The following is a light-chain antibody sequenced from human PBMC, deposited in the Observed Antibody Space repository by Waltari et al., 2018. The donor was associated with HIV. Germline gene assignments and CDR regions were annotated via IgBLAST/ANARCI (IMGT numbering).Light chain of an antibody. CDR2: EVS. J-gene: IGLJ1*01. Sequence: QSGLTQPASVSGSPGQPPTISCTGTNSDVGGYNYVSWYQQHPGKAPKLIIYEVSNRPSGVSNRFSGSKSGNTASLTISGLQPEDETDYYCSSFSSSSTPYVFGTGTKVTVL. V-gene: IGLV2-14*01. CDR1: NSDVGGYNY. CDR3: SSFSSSSTPYV.